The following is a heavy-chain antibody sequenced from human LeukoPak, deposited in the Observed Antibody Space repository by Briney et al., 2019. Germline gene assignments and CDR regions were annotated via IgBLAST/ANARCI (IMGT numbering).Heavy chain of an antibody. CDR3: AREASGNYHVFDS. Sequence: PGGSLRLSCEASGFSLSSYFISWIRRAPGKGLEWISYITNTGRSTNYADAVKGRFTISRDNGKQSVYLEMTDLRAEDTAVYYCAREASGNYHVFDSWGQGTLVIVSS. CDR1: GFSLSSYF. V-gene: IGHV3-11*04. CDR2: ITNTGRST. J-gene: IGHJ4*02. D-gene: IGHD6-25*01.